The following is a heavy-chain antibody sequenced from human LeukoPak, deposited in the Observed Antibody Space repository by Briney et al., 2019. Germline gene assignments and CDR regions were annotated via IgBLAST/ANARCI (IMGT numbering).Heavy chain of an antibody. CDR2: MYFSGRT. CDR1: GGSMTNYY. CDR3: ARVGSDGSYFDY. Sequence: SETLSLTCTVSGGSMTNYYWSWIRQPAGKGLEWIGRMYFSGRTHYNPSLKSRVTMSVDTSKNQFSLKVSSVTAADTAAYYCARVGSDGSYFDYWGQGTLVTVSS. J-gene: IGHJ4*02. D-gene: IGHD1-26*01. V-gene: IGHV4-4*07.